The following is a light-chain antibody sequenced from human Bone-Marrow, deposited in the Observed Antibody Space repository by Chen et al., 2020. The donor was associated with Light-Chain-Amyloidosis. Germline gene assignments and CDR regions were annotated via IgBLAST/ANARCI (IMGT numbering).Light chain of an antibody. CDR3: QVWDRSSDRPV. CDR1: NIGSTS. V-gene: IGLV3-21*02. J-gene: IGLJ3*02. CDR2: DDS. Sequence: SYVLTQPSSVSVAPGQTATIACGGNNIGSTSVHWYQQTPGQAPLLVVYDDSDRPSGIPERLAGSNSGNTANLTSSRVEAGDEAEYYCQVWDRSSDRPVFGGGTKLTVL.